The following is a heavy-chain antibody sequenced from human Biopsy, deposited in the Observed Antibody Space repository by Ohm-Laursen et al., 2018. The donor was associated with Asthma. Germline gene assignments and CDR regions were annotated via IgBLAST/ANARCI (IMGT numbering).Heavy chain of an antibody. CDR3: ARDSYSSGLYDDFES. CDR2: INGKSNSI. CDR1: GFTFSDYY. D-gene: IGHD6-19*01. J-gene: IGHJ4*02. Sequence: SLRLSCAASGFTFSDYYMSWIRQAPGKWLEWISYINGKSNSIEYADSVKGRFTISRGNAKNSLYLQMNSLRAEDTAVYYCARDSYSSGLYDDFESWGQGTLVTVSS. V-gene: IGHV3-11*01.